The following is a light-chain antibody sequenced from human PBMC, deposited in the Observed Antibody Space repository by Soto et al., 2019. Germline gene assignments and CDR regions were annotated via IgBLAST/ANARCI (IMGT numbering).Light chain of an antibody. V-gene: IGKV3-20*01. CDR2: HAS. CDR1: QSVGKNF. J-gene: IGKJ4*01. CDR3: HQYASSPLT. Sequence: EIVLTQSPGTLSLSPGERAALSCRASQSVGKNFLGWYQQKPGKSPRLLIYHASNRATGIPDRFSGTASGQDLTLTIRRLEPEDFAVYYCHQYASSPLTFGGRTKVEIK.